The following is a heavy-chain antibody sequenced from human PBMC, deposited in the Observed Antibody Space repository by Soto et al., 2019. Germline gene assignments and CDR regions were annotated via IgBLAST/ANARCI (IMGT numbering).Heavy chain of an antibody. D-gene: IGHD3-22*01. J-gene: IGHJ6*02. CDR2: ISYDGSNK. CDR1: GFTFSSYA. CDR3: ARSREYYYDYYYGMDV. V-gene: IGHV3-30-3*01. Sequence: ESGGGVVQPGRSLRLSCAASGFTFSSYAMHWVRQAPGKGLEWVAVISYDGSNKYYADSVKGRFTISRDNAKNTLYLQMNSMRDEDTAVYYCARSREYYYDYYYGMDVWGQGTTVTVSS.